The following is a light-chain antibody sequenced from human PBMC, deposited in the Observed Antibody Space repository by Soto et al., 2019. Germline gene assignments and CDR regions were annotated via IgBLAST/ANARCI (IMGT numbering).Light chain of an antibody. J-gene: IGKJ1*01. V-gene: IGKV3-20*01. CDR3: QQYGSSPWT. CDR1: QSVSSSY. Sequence: EIVLTQSPGTLSLSPGERATLSCRASQSVSSSYLAWYQQKPGQAPRLLIYGASSRATGIPDRFSGSGSGTDFPLTISSLEPEDFAVYYWQQYGSSPWTFGQGTKVEIK. CDR2: GAS.